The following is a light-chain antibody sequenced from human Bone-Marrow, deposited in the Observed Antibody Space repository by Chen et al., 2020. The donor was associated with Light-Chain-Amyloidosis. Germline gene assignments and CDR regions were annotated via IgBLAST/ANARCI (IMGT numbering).Light chain of an antibody. CDR1: SRDVGGDNH. CDR2: EVT. CDR3: SSYTITNTLV. V-gene: IGLV2-14*01. Sequence: QSALTQPASVSGSPGQSITISCTGTSRDVGGDNHVSWYQQHTAKAPKLMIYEVTNRPSWVPARFSGSKSDHTASLTIAGLQTEDEADYFCSSYTITNTLVFGSGTRVTVL. J-gene: IGLJ1*01.